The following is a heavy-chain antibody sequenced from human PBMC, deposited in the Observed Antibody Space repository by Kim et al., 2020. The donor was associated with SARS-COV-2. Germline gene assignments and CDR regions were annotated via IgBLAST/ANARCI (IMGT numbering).Heavy chain of an antibody. V-gene: IGHV5-51*01. CDR3: ARGWDGSGSYYYYGMDV. D-gene: IGHD3-10*01. Sequence: GESLKISCKGSGYSFTSYWIGWVRQMPGKGLEWMGIIYPGDSDTRYSPSFQGQVTISADKSISTAYLQWSSLKASDTAMYYCARGWDGSGSYYYYGMDVWGQGTTVTVSS. CDR1: GYSFTSYW. J-gene: IGHJ6*02. CDR2: IYPGDSDT.